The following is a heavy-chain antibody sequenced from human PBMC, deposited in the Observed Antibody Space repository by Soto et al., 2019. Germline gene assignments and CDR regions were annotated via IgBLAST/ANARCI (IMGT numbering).Heavy chain of an antibody. J-gene: IGHJ6*03. D-gene: IGHD6-19*01. CDR2: TYYKSKWNN. CDR3: GFDPEDGETIYAQKFQGRVTMTEDTSTDTAYM. V-gene: IGHV6-1*01. Sequence: PSQTLSLTCAISGDSVSSNSAAWNWIRQSPSRGLEWLGRTYYKSKWNNDYALSVKSRITINPDTSKNQFSMHWVRQAPGKGLEWMGGFDPEDGETIYAQKFQGRVTMTEDTSTDTAYM. CDR1: GDSVSSNSAA.